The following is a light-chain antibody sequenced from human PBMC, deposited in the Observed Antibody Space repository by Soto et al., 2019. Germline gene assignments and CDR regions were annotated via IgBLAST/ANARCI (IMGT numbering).Light chain of an antibody. CDR1: QSLTSTY. CDR3: PQYDRSPPVYT. J-gene: IGKJ2*01. Sequence: EIVVTQYPGTLSLSPGERATLSCRASQSLTSTYLAWYQQKPGQAPRLVIYGAPSMSPGIPDMFSGSASGPDFTLTIDSLASEDLAVYCCPQYDRSPPVYTFGLGTQVEIK. V-gene: IGKV3-20*01. CDR2: GAP.